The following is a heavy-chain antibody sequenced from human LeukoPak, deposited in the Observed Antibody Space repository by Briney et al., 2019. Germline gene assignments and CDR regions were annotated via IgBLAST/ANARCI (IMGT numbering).Heavy chain of an antibody. Sequence: SETLSLTCTVSGGSISSGSYYWSWIRQPAGKGLEWIGRIYTSGSTNYNPSLKSRVTISVDTSKNQFSLKLSSVTAADTAVYYCAREMIQLPGYFDYWGQGTLVTVSS. CDR3: AREMIQLPGYFDY. CDR1: GGSISSGSYY. CDR2: IYTSGST. D-gene: IGHD5-18*01. V-gene: IGHV4-61*02. J-gene: IGHJ4*02.